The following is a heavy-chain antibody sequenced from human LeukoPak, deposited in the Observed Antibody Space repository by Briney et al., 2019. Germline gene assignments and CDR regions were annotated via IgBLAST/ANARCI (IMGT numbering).Heavy chain of an antibody. D-gene: IGHD1-26*01. Sequence: PGGSLRLSCAASGFTFSSYSMNWVRQAPGKGLEWVSYISSSSSTIYYADSVKGRFTISRDNAKNSLYLQMNSLRAEDTAVYYCARGLTPIRWELPNFDYWGQGTLVTVSS. CDR3: ARGLTPIRWELPNFDY. V-gene: IGHV3-48*04. CDR1: GFTFSSYS. CDR2: ISSSSSTI. J-gene: IGHJ4*02.